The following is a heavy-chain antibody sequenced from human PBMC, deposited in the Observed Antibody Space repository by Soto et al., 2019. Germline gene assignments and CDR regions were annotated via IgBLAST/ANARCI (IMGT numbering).Heavy chain of an antibody. V-gene: IGHV3-21*01. D-gene: IGHD4-17*01. CDR1: GFTFSSYS. J-gene: IGHJ4*02. CDR3: ARDRDYGDYVFDY. CDR2: ISSSSSYI. Sequence: GGSLRLSCAASGFTFSSYSMNWVRQAPGKGLEWVSSISSSSSYIYYADSVKGRFTISRDNAKNSLYLQMNSLRAEDTAVYYCARDRDYGDYVFDYWGQGTLVTVSS.